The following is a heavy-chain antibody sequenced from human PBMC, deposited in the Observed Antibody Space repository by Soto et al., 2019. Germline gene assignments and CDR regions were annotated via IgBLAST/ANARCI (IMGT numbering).Heavy chain of an antibody. CDR1: GFTFSHYA. J-gene: IGHJ4*02. CDR3: AKDGSHNFDY. D-gene: IGHD1-26*01. Sequence: QVQLVESGGGVVQPGRSLRLSCAASGFTFSHYAMHWVRQAPGKGLEWVALMSYAGSNEYYADSVKGRFTISRDNSRSTLYLQMNSLRAEDTAVYYCAKDGSHNFDYWGQGTLVTVSS. CDR2: MSYAGSNE. V-gene: IGHV3-30*18.